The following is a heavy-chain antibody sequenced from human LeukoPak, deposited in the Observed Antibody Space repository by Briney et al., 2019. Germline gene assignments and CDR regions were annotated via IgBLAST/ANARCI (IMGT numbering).Heavy chain of an antibody. CDR3: ARGSYLDY. J-gene: IGHJ4*02. V-gene: IGHV1-18*01. Sequence: ASVKVSCKASGYIFTTYGISWVRQAPGQGLEWLGWISTNNGKTYYAQNLQGRVTMTTDRATTTAYVDLTSLRSDDTAVYYCARGSYLDYWGQGALVTVSS. CDR2: ISTNNGKT. CDR1: GYIFTTYG.